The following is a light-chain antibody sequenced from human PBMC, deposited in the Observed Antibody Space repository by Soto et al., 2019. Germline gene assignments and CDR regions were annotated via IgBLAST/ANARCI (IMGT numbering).Light chain of an antibody. CDR2: GAS. V-gene: IGKV3-15*01. CDR1: QSVGSY. J-gene: IGKJ4*01. Sequence: EIVMTQSPATLSVSPGERATLSCRASQSVGSYLAWYQQEPGQAPRLLIYGASTRATGIPARFSGSGSGTEFTLTISSLQSEDFAVYYCHQYNNWPLTFGGGTKVEIK. CDR3: HQYNNWPLT.